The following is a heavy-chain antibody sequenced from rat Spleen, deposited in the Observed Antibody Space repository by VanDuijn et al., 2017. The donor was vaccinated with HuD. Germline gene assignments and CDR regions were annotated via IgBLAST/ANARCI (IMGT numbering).Heavy chain of an antibody. CDR3: ASGILDF. D-gene: IGHD4-3*01. Sequence: QIQLTESGPGLVQPSQTLSLTCSVSGLSLTSNSVSWIRQPPGKGLEWMGVIWNNGGTDYNSAMKSRLSISRDTSESQVFLKMNGLQTEDTAMYFCASGILDFWGQGVMVTVSS. J-gene: IGHJ2*01. CDR2: IWNNGGT. CDR1: GLSLTSNS. V-gene: IGHV2-47*01.